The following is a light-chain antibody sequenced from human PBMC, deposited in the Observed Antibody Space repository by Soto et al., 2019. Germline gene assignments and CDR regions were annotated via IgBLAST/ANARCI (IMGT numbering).Light chain of an antibody. CDR3: QHYYNYPRT. V-gene: IGKV1-8*01. CDR1: QYIGPY. CDR2: AAS. Sequence: IVMTQSPASLSASPGDRVTIPCGASQYIGPYLAWYQQKPGKAPKLLIYAASSLQSGVPSRFSASGSGTDFTLTISWLQPEDFATYYCQHYYNYPRTFGEGTKVDIK. J-gene: IGKJ1*01.